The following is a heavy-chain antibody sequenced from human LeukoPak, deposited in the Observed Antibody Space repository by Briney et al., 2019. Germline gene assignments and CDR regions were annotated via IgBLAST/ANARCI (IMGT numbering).Heavy chain of an antibody. Sequence: PSETLSLTCTVSGGSISSYYWSWIRQPAGKGLEWIGRIYTSGSTNYNPSLKSRVTMSVDTSKNQFSLKLSSVTAADTAVYYCAGVGDYDILTGQGYYMDVWGKGTTVTVSS. CDR3: AGVGDYDILTGQGYYMDV. D-gene: IGHD3-9*01. V-gene: IGHV4-4*07. CDR1: GGSISSYY. CDR2: IYTSGST. J-gene: IGHJ6*03.